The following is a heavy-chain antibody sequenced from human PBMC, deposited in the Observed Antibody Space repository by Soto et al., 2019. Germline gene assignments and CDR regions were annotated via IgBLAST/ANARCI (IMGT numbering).Heavy chain of an antibody. CDR2: MYISGTT. J-gene: IGHJ5*02. D-gene: IGHD6-6*01. CDR3: ARERAAPSWIDP. Sequence: PSETLSLTCTVSGGSVTSNYWTWIRQPAGKGLEWIGRMYISGTTDYNPSLRGRATMSVDTSKNQFSLTLTSVTAADTAVYYCARERAAPSWIDPWGRGTRVTVPS. CDR1: GGSVTSNY. V-gene: IGHV4-4*07.